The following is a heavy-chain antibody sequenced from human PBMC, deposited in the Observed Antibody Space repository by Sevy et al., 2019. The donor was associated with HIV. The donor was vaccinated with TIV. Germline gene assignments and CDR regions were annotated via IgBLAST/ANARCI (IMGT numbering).Heavy chain of an antibody. CDR3: ARTFDFWSTYYTGSYYYYGMDV. D-gene: IGHD3-3*01. CDR2: IWYDGSHK. Sequence: GGSLRLSWVASGFTLSSHGMHWVRQAPGKGLEWVSLIWYDGSHKFYADSVKGRFTISRDNSKNTLYLQMNSLRAEDTAVYYCARTFDFWSTYYTGSYYYYGMDVWGQGTTVTVSS. CDR1: GFTLSSHG. V-gene: IGHV3-33*01. J-gene: IGHJ6*02.